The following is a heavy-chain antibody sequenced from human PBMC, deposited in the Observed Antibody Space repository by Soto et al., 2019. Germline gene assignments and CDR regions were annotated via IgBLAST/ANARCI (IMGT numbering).Heavy chain of an antibody. CDR1: GGSISSYY. D-gene: IGHD5-18*01. J-gene: IGHJ4*01. V-gene: IGHV4-4*07. CDR3: ARDGYSYGVFDY. Sequence: PSETLSLACTVSGGSISSYYLSGSRQPAGKGLEWIGRIYTSGITNYNPSLKSRVTMSVDTSKNQFSLKLSSVTAADTAVYYRARDGYSYGVFDYCGQGALVTVSS. CDR2: IYTSGIT.